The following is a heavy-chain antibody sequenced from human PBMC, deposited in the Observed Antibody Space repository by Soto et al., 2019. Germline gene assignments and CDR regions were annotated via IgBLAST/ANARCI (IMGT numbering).Heavy chain of an antibody. CDR3: ARGRAVGETRDFDY. CDR2: TSYDGTN. J-gene: IGHJ4*02. Sequence: QVQLVESGGGVVQPGRSLRLSCAASGFTFSSHSMHWVRQAPGKGLEWVAVTSYDGTNVDSVKGRFTISRDYSKNTLYLQMNSLKAEDTAVYYCARGRAVGETRDFDYWGQGTLVTVSS. V-gene: IGHV3-30-3*01. CDR1: GFTFSSHS. D-gene: IGHD1-26*01.